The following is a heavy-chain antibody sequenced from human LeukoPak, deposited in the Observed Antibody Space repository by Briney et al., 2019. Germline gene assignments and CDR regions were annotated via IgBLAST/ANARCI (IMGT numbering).Heavy chain of an antibody. CDR3: ARSFRFRFDP. CDR1: DVYFSGYY. J-gene: IGHJ5*02. CDR2: INHSGST. D-gene: IGHD2/OR15-2a*01. V-gene: IGHV4-34*01. Sequence: SETLSLNCAVYDVYFSGYYWSWIRPRPGKGLEWIGEINHSGSTNYNPSLKSRVTISVNTSKNQFSLKPSSVTAADTAVYYCARSFRFRFDPWGQGTLVTVSS.